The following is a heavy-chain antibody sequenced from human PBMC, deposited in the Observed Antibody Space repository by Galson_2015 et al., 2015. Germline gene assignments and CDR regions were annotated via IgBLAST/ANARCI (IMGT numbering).Heavy chain of an antibody. Sequence: SVKVSCKASGYTFTSYAMHWVRQAPGQRLEWMGWINAGNGNTKYSQKFQGRVTITRDTSASTAYMELSSLRSEDTAVYYCARVARRVVVAAAFDYWGQGTLVTVSS. CDR2: INAGNGNT. CDR3: ARVARRVVVAAAFDY. CDR1: GYTFTSYA. J-gene: IGHJ4*02. D-gene: IGHD2-15*01. V-gene: IGHV1-3*01.